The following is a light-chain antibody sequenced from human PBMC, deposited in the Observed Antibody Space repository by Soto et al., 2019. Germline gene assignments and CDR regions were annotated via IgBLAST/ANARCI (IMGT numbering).Light chain of an antibody. CDR3: QQYNNWPPWT. CDR1: QSVSSN. V-gene: IGKV3-15*01. CDR2: GAS. Sequence: EIVMTQSPATLSVSPGERATLSCRASQSVSSNLAWYQQKPGQAPRLLICGASTRATGIPARFSGSGSGTEFTLTISSLQSEDFAFYYCQQYNNWPPWTFGQGTKLEI. J-gene: IGKJ2*02.